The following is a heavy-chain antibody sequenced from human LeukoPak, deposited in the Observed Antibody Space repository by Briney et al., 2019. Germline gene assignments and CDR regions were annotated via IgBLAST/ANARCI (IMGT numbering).Heavy chain of an antibody. CDR2: ISWNSGSI. D-gene: IGHD6-19*01. V-gene: IGHV3-9*01. CDR1: GFTFDDYA. Sequence: PGGSLRLSCAASGFTFDDYAMHWVRQAPGKGLEWVSGISWNSGSIGYADSVKGRFTISRDNAKNSLYLQMNSLRAEDTALYYCAKDKGLAVAGLDYWGQGTLVTVSS. J-gene: IGHJ4*02. CDR3: AKDKGLAVAGLDY.